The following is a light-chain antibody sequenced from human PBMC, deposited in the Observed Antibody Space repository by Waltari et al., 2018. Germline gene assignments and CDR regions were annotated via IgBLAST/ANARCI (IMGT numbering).Light chain of an antibody. J-gene: IGKJ4*01. V-gene: IGKV1-5*03. Sequence: DIQMTQSPSTLSASVGDRVTITCRASQSINSWFAWYQQKPGKAPKLLIYKASSLESGVPSRFSGSGSGTEFTLTISSLQPDDFATYYCQQCNSYPLTFGGGTKVEIK. CDR1: QSINSW. CDR3: QQCNSYPLT. CDR2: KAS.